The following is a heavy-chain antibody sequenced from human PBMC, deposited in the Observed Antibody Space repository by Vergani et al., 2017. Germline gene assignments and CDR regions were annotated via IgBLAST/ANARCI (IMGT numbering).Heavy chain of an antibody. CDR3: AKGMIEEAVIFSYYGLDV. V-gene: IGHV3-30*02. CDR2: IRYDESNK. D-gene: IGHD2-2*01. Sequence: QVQLVESGGGVVQPGGSLRLSCAASGFTFSSYGMHWVRQAPGKGLEWVAFIRYDESNKYYAESVKGRFTISRDNSKNTLNLQMSSLRAEDTAVYYCAKGMIEEAVIFSYYGLDVWGPGTTVTVSS. J-gene: IGHJ6*02. CDR1: GFTFSSYG.